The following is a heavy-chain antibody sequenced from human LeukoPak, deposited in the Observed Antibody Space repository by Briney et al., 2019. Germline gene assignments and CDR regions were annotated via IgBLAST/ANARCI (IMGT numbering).Heavy chain of an antibody. CDR1: GYTFTSYD. J-gene: IGHJ4*02. V-gene: IGHV1-8*01. CDR3: ARGIAPNYYGSDNDY. Sequence: ASVKVSCKASGYTFTSYDINWVRQATGQGLEWMGWMNPNSGNTGYAQKFQGRVTMTRNTSISTAYMELSSPRSEDTAVYYCARGIAPNYYGSDNDYWGQGTLVTVSS. CDR2: MNPNSGNT. D-gene: IGHD3-10*01.